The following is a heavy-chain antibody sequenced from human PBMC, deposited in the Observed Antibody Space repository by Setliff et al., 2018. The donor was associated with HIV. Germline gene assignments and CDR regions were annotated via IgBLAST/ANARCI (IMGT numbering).Heavy chain of an antibody. V-gene: IGHV4-34*01. J-gene: IGHJ6*03. Sequence: SETLSLTCAVFGGSFTDYYWIWIRQPPGKGLEWIGEINHSGSTHYNPSLKSRFIISVDTSKNQFYLKVNSMTAADTAVYYCARGARLLAAYSDRWDYFYMAVWGKGTTVTVSS. CDR2: INHSGST. CDR3: ARGARLLAAYSDRWDYFYMAV. CDR1: GGSFTDYY. D-gene: IGHD1-26*01.